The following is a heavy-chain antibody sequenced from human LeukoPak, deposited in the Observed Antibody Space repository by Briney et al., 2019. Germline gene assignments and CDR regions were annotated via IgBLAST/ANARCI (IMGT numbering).Heavy chain of an antibody. CDR1: GGSISSDNW. CDR2: INHSGNT. CDR3: ARGQTVQSP. V-gene: IGHV4-4*02. J-gene: IGHJ5*02. D-gene: IGHD4-11*01. Sequence: SGTLSLTCAVSGGSISSDNWWSWIRQPPGKGLEWIGEINHSGNTNYNPSLKSRVTISVDTSKYQFSLRLTSVTAADTAVYYCARGQTVQSPWGQGTLVTVSS.